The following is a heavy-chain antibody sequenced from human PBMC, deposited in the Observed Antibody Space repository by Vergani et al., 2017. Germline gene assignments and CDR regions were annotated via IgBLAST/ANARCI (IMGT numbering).Heavy chain of an antibody. J-gene: IGHJ4*02. D-gene: IGHD5-12*01. V-gene: IGHV3-33*06. CDR2: IWYDGSNK. CDR3: AKDGGYSGYDGYFDY. CDR1: GFTFSSYG. Sequence: QVQLVESGGGVVQPGRSLRLSCAASGFTFSSYGMHWVRQAPGKGLEWVAVIWYDGSNKYYADSVKGRFTISRDNSKNTLYLQMNSLRAEDTAVYYCAKDGGYSGYDGYFDYWGQGTLVTVSS.